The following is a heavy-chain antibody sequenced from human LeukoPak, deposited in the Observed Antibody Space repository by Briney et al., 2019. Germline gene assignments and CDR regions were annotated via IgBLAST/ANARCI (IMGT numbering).Heavy chain of an antibody. Sequence: GGSLRLSCAASGFTFSSYGMHWVRQAPGKGLEWVAVIWCDGGNKYYADSVKGRFTISRDNTKNTLYLQMNRLRTEDTAVYYCARGVLPYYYYYGMDVWGQGTTVTVSS. J-gene: IGHJ6*02. CDR1: GFTFSSYG. CDR3: ARGVLPYYYYYGMDV. D-gene: IGHD3-10*01. V-gene: IGHV3-33*01. CDR2: IWCDGGNK.